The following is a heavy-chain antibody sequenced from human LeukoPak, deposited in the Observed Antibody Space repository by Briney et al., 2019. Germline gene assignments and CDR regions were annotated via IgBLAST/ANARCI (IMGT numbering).Heavy chain of an antibody. Sequence: PGGSLRLSCAASGFTFDDYAMHWVRQAPGKGLEWVSGISWNSGSIGYADSVKGRFTISRDNAKNSLYLQMNSLRAEDTALYYCAKGIDTAMVYYYYGMDVWGQGTTVTVSS. D-gene: IGHD5-18*01. CDR3: AKGIDTAMVYYYYGMDV. V-gene: IGHV3-9*01. CDR1: GFTFDDYA. CDR2: ISWNSGSI. J-gene: IGHJ6*02.